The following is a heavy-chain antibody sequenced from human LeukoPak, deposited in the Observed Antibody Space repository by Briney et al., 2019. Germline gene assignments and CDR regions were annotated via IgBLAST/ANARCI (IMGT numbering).Heavy chain of an antibody. CDR3: ARDTGAYYDSGGLDY. CDR1: GFIFSSYS. D-gene: IGHD3-22*01. Sequence: PGGSLRLSCAASGFIFSSYSMNWVRQAPGKGLEWVSSISSSSSYIYYADSVKGRFTISRDNAKNSLYLQMNSLRAEDTAVYYCARDTGAYYDSGGLDYWGQGTLVTVSS. J-gene: IGHJ4*02. V-gene: IGHV3-21*01. CDR2: ISSSSSYI.